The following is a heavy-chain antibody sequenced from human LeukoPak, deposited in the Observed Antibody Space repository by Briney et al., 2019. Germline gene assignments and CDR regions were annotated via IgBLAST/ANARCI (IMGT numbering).Heavy chain of an antibody. CDR2: IYYSGSI. CDR1: GGSISSYY. V-gene: IGHV4-59*01. Sequence: PSETLSLTCTVSGGSISSYYWSWIRQPPGKGLEWIGYIYYSGSINYNPSLKSRVTISVDTSKNQFSLKLSSVTAADTAVYYCARESGTLRYWFDPWGQGTLVTVSS. J-gene: IGHJ5*02. D-gene: IGHD1-1*01. CDR3: ARESGTLRYWFDP.